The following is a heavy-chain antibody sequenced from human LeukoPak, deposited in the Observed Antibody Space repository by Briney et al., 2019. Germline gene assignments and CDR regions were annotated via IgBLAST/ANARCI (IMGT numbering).Heavy chain of an antibody. V-gene: IGHV5-10-1*01. CDR3: ARLGVVVPAAIGGYYYGMDV. Sequence: GESLKISCKGSGYSFTSYWISWVRQMPGKGLEWMGRIDPSDSYTNYSPSFQGHVTISADKSISTAYPQWSSLKASDTAMYYCARLGVVVPAAIGGYYYGMDVWGQGTTVTVSS. CDR2: IDPSDSYT. J-gene: IGHJ6*02. D-gene: IGHD2-2*01. CDR1: GYSFTSYW.